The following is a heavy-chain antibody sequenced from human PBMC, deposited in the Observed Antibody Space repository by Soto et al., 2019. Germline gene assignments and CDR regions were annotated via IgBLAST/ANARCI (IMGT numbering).Heavy chain of an antibody. Sequence: GGSLRLSCAASGFTFSSYWMHWVRQAPGKGLVWVSRINSDGSSTSYADSVKGRFTISRDNAKNTLYLQMNSLGADDTAVYYCARDSSPDYDFWSGFYTYFDFWGQGALVTVSS. D-gene: IGHD3-3*01. CDR2: INSDGSST. CDR3: ARDSSPDYDFWSGFYTYFDF. V-gene: IGHV3-74*01. CDR1: GFTFSSYW. J-gene: IGHJ4*02.